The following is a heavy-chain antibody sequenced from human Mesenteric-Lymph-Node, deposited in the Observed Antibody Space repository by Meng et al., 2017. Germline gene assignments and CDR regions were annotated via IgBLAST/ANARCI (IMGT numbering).Heavy chain of an antibody. CDR3: ARDPTSNPAGFDY. V-gene: IGHV4-39*07. J-gene: IGHJ4*02. CDR1: GGSISSNSYY. CDR2: IFYSGST. Sequence: GSLRLSCTVSGGSISSNSYYWGWIRQPPGKGLEWIGTIFYSGSTFYNPSLKSRVTISIDTSKNEFSLKLSSVTAADTAVYYCARDPTSNPAGFDYWGQGTLVTVSS.